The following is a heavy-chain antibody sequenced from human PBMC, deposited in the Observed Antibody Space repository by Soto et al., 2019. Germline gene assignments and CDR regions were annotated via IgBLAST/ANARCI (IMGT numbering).Heavy chain of an antibody. J-gene: IGHJ5*02. D-gene: IGHD7-27*01. CDR1: GFTFSSYA. CDR2: ISHDGNNK. CDR3: AKDRWGSGDYHLDP. V-gene: IGHV3-30*17. Sequence: QVQLVESGGGVVQPGSSLRLSCAASGFTFSSYAMHWVRQTPGKGLEWMSSISHDGNNKFYADSVKGRFTISRDKSTNALFLDMNSLTTEDTAIYYCAKDRWGSGDYHLDPWGQGTLVTVSS.